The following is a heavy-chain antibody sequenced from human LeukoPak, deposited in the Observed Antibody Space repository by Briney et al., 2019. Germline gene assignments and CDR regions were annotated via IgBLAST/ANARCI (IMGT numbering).Heavy chain of an antibody. CDR2: IYHSGST. Sequence: SETLSLTCTVSGGSISSSSYYWGWIRQPPGKGLEWIGSIYHSGSTYYNPSLKSRVTISVDTSMNQFSLKLSSVTAADTAVYYCARVGYFDWLSFDYWGQGTLVTVSS. CDR1: GGSISSSSYY. CDR3: ARVGYFDWLSFDY. D-gene: IGHD3-9*01. V-gene: IGHV4-39*07. J-gene: IGHJ4*02.